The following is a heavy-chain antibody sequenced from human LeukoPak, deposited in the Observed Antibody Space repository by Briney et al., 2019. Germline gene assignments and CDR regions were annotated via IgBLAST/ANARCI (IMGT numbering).Heavy chain of an antibody. D-gene: IGHD3-22*01. CDR2: ISSSSNYI. J-gene: IGHJ4*02. Sequence: GGSLRLSCAASGFTFSRYYMNWVRQAPGKGLEWVSSISSSSNYIYYADSVKGRFTISRDNAKNSVYLHMDSLRAEDTAVYYCARPQSDRSGYYYIDFWGQGTLVTVSS. CDR3: ARPQSDRSGYYYIDF. CDR1: GFTFSRYY. V-gene: IGHV3-21*06.